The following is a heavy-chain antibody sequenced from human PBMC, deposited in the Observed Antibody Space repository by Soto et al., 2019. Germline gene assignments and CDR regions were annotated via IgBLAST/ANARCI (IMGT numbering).Heavy chain of an antibody. CDR2: INAGNGNT. CDR1: GYTFTSYA. J-gene: IGHJ4*02. V-gene: IGHV1-3*01. CDR3: ARDMGFGLSDY. Sequence: QVQLVQSGAEVKKPGALVKVSCKASGYTFTSYAMYWVRQAPGQRLEWMGWINAGNGNTKYSQKFQGGVTITRDTSASTAYMELSSLRSEDTAVYYCARDMGFGLSDYWGQGTLVTVSS. D-gene: IGHD3-10*01.